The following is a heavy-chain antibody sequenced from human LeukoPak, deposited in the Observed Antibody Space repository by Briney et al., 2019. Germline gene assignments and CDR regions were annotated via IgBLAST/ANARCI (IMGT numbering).Heavy chain of an antibody. J-gene: IGHJ6*02. CDR1: GGTFSSYA. V-gene: IGHV1-69*13. D-gene: IGHD3-3*01. Sequence: SVTVSCTASGGTFSSYAISWVRQAPGQGLEWMGGIIPIFGTANYAQKFQGRVTITADESTSTAYMELSSLRSGDTAVYYCARGGATIFGHDYYYYGMDVWGQGTTVTVSS. CDR2: IIPIFGTA. CDR3: ARGGATIFGHDYYYYGMDV.